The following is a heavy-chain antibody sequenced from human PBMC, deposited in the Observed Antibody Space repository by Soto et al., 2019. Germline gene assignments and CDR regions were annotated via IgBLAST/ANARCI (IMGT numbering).Heavy chain of an antibody. CDR2: IYYSGST. D-gene: IGHD3-22*01. J-gene: IGHJ6*02. Sequence: PLETLSLTCTVSGGSISSYYWSWIRQPPGKGLEWIGYIYYSGSTNYNPSLKSRVTISVDTSKNQFSLKLSSVTAADTAVYYCARSPDSSGYYPRRYYYGMDVWGQGTTVTVSS. CDR3: ARSPDSSGYYPRRYYYGMDV. V-gene: IGHV4-59*01. CDR1: GGSISSYY.